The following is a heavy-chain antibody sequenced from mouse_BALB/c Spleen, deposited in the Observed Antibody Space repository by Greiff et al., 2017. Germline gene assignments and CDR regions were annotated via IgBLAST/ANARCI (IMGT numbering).Heavy chain of an antibody. V-gene: IGHV1S56*01. CDR1: GYTFTSYY. Sequence: VQLQQSGPELVKPGASVRISCKASGYTFTSYYIHWVKQRPGQGLEWIGWIYPGNVNTKYNEKFKGKATLTADKSSSTAYMQLSSLTSEDSAVYFCARPPTMITTGFAYWGQGTLVTVSA. D-gene: IGHD2-4*01. CDR3: ARPPTMITTGFAY. J-gene: IGHJ3*01. CDR2: IYPGNVNT.